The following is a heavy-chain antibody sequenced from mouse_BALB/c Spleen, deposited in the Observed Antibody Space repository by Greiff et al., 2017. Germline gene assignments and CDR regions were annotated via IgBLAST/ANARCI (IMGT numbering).Heavy chain of an antibody. J-gene: IGHJ3*01. V-gene: IGHV2-9*02. CDR2: IWAGGST. CDR3: ARGPYGNYVWFAY. Sequence: QVQLKESGPGLVAPSQSLSITCTVSGFSLTSYGVHWVRQPPGKGLEWLGVIWAGGSTNYNSALMSRLSISKDNSKSQVFLKMNSLQTDDTAMYYCARGPYGNYVWFAYWGQGTLVTVSA. CDR1: GFSLTSYG. D-gene: IGHD2-1*01.